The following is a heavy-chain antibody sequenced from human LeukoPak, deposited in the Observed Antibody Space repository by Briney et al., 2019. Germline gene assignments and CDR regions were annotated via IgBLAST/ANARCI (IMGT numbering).Heavy chain of an antibody. D-gene: IGHD3-16*01. J-gene: IGHJ1*01. V-gene: IGHV1-2*02. CDR1: AYIFSADY. CDR3: ASVTCGDMFDDYRDNVSGGEYFEN. Sequence: AAAQVSSKASAYIFSADYMLCVRHAPRQGREWMGWINPNSGGTKYAKKFQGRVTMTRDTSFSTAYMELSRLRSDNTTVYYSASVTCGDMFDDYRDNVSGGEYFENWGQGTLVTVSS. CDR2: INPNSGGT.